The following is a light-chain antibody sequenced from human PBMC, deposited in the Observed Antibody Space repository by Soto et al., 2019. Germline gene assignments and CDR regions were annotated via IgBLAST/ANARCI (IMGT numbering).Light chain of an antibody. CDR1: QSLLHSDGRTH. CDR3: QQSYSTPIT. J-gene: IGKJ5*01. Sequence: IVMTQTPLSLSVTPGQPASISCKSSQSLLHSDGRTHLYWYLQKPGQPPQLLIYEVSNRFSGVPDRFSGSGSGTDFTLTISSLQPEDFAAYYCQQSYSTPITFGQGTRLEIK. V-gene: IGKV2D-29*01. CDR2: EVS.